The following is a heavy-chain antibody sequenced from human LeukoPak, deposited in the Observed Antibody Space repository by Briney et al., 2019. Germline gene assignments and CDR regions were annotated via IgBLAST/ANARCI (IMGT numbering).Heavy chain of an antibody. CDR1: GGSISSYY. Sequence: SETLSLTCTVSGGSISSYYWSWIRQPPGKGPEWIGYIYYSGSTNYNPSLKSRVTISVDTSKDQFSLKLSSVTAADTAVYYCARDTPKETYYDFWSGYQGYYYMDVWGKGTTVTVSS. CDR2: IYYSGST. D-gene: IGHD3-3*01. V-gene: IGHV4-59*01. J-gene: IGHJ6*03. CDR3: ARDTPKETYYDFWSGYQGYYYMDV.